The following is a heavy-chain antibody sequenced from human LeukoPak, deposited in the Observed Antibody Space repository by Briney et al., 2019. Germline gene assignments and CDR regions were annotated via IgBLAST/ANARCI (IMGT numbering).Heavy chain of an antibody. V-gene: IGHV3-30*03. CDR3: ARYDCSSSSCSLDDIFDI. CDR2: ISYDGSNK. D-gene: IGHD2-2*01. Sequence: GGSLRLSCAASGFTFSSYGMHWVRQAPGKGLEWVAVISYDGSNKYYADSVKGRFTISRDNSKNTLYLQMNSLRAEDTAVYYCARYDCSSSSCSLDDIFDIWGQGTMVTVS. J-gene: IGHJ3*02. CDR1: GFTFSSYG.